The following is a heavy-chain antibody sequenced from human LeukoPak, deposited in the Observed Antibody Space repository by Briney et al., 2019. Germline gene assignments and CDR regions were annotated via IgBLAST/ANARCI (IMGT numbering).Heavy chain of an antibody. D-gene: IGHD3-10*01. Sequence: QSGGSLRLSCAASGFTFSSYAMHWVRQAPGKGLEWVAGISYDGSNKYYADSVKGRFTISRDNSKNTLYLQMNSLRAEDTAVYYCARGRGVTMVRGLKTNWFDPWGQGTLVTVSP. CDR1: GFTFSSYA. CDR2: ISYDGSNK. V-gene: IGHV3-30*04. CDR3: ARGRGVTMVRGLKTNWFDP. J-gene: IGHJ5*02.